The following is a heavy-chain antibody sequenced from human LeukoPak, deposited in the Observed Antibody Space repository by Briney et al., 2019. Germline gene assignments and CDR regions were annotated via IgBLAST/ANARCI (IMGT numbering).Heavy chain of an antibody. CDR1: GFTFSSYA. V-gene: IGHV3-23*01. CDR3: ARVVGANMIFDY. J-gene: IGHJ4*02. Sequence: PGGSLRLSCAASGFTFSSYAMSWVRQAPGKGLEWVSAISGSGGSTYYADSVKGRFTISRDNSKNTLYLQMNSLRAEDTAVYYCARVVGANMIFDYWGQGTLVTVSS. CDR2: ISGSGGST. D-gene: IGHD1-26*01.